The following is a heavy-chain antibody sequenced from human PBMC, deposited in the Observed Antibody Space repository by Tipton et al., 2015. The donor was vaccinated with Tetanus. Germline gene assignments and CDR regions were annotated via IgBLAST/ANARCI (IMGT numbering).Heavy chain of an antibody. D-gene: IGHD6-13*01. CDR3: ARETRSSWYVGLDY. CDR2: IYTSGST. CDR1: GGSISSYY. Sequence: TLSLTCTVSGGSISSYYWSWIRQPAGKGLEWIGRIYTSGSTNYNPSLKSRVTMSVDTSKNQFSLKLSSVTAADTAVYYCARETRSSWYVGLDYWGQGTLVTVSS. J-gene: IGHJ4*02. V-gene: IGHV4-4*07.